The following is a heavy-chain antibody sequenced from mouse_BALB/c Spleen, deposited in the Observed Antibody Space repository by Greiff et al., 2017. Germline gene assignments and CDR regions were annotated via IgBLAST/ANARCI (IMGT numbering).Heavy chain of an antibody. CDR2: ILPGSGST. D-gene: IGHD2-10*01. V-gene: IGHV1-9*01. Sequence: VQLVESGAELMKPGASVKISCKATGYTFSSYWIEWVKQRPGHGLEWIGEILPGSGSTNYNEKFKGKATFTADTSSNTAYMQLSSLTSEDSAVYYCARSSYGNYVGYFDVWGAGTTVTVSS. CDR3: ARSSYGNYVGYFDV. CDR1: GYTFSSYW. J-gene: IGHJ1*01.